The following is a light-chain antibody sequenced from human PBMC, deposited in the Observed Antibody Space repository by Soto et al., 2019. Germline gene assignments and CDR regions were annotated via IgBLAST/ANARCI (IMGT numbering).Light chain of an antibody. CDR1: QFVSSSH. V-gene: IGKV3-20*01. CDR3: KQYGSSPLYS. J-gene: IGKJ2*03. CDR2: ATS. Sequence: EIGLSQSPGTLSLSPGERATLSCRASQFVSSSHLAWYQHKPGQAPRLLIYATSRRATGIPDRFSGSGSGTDFTLTISRLEPEDFAVYYCKQYGSSPLYSFGEGTKLEIK.